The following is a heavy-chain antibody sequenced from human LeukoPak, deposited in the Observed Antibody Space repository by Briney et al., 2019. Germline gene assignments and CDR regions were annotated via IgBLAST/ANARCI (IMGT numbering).Heavy chain of an antibody. CDR1: GFTFSSHG. V-gene: IGHV3-23*01. Sequence: GGSLRLSCAVSGFTFSSHGMRWVRQAPGRGLEWVSAISGSGGSTYYADSVKGRFTRSIDNSKNTLHLQMNSLRAEDTAVYYCAKDNLYGSGSYHAFDIWGQETMVTVSS. D-gene: IGHD3-10*01. J-gene: IGHJ3*02. CDR3: AKDNLYGSGSYHAFDI. CDR2: ISGSGGST.